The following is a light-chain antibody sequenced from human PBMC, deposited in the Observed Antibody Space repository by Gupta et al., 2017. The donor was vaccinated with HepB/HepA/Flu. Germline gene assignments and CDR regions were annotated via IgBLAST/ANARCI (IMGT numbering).Light chain of an antibody. CDR2: DNT. V-gene: IGLV1-40*01. Sequence: QSVLTQPPSVSAAPGQRVSISCTGSSSNIGAVYDVHWYQQLPGTAPKLLIYDNTNRPSGVPDRFSGSKSGTSASLAITGLQAEDEAAYYCQSYDTSLGGPYVFGTGTKVTVL. CDR3: QSYDTSLGGPYV. CDR1: SSNIGAVYD. J-gene: IGLJ1*01.